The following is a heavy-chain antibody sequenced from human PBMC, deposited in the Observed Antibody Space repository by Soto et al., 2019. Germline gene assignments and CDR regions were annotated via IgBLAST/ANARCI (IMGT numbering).Heavy chain of an antibody. J-gene: IGHJ6*02. D-gene: IGHD2-2*01. V-gene: IGHV1-69*13. CDR3: ARERVVLVPAAIGGYYYYGMDV. CDR2: IIPIFGTA. Sequence: SVKVSCKASGGTFSSYAISWVRQAPGQGLEWMGGIIPIFGTANYAQKFQGRVTITADESTSTAYMELSSLRSEDTAVYYCARERVVLVPAAIGGYYYYGMDVWGQGTTVTVSS. CDR1: GGTFSSYA.